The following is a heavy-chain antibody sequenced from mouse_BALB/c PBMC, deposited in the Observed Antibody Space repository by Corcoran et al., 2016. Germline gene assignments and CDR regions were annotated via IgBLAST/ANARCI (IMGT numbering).Heavy chain of an antibody. CDR1: GYSFTSYY. V-gene: IGHV1-66*01. CDR3: AKTARAKYYFDY. CDR2: IFPGSGNT. D-gene: IGHD3-2*01. Sequence: QVQLQQSGPELVKPGASVKISCKASGYSFTSYYIHWVKQRPGQGLEWIGWIFPGSGNTKYNEKFKGKATLTADTSSSTAYMQISSLTSEDSAVYFCAKTARAKYYFDYWGQGTTLTVSS. J-gene: IGHJ2*01.